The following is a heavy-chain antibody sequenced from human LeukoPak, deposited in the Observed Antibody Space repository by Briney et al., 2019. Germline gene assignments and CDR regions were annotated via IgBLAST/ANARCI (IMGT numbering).Heavy chain of an antibody. CDR3: ARRCSNSNGYYFDY. D-gene: IGHD4-11*01. CDR2: MYHSGST. J-gene: IGHJ4*02. Sequence: PSETLSLTXAVSGYSISSGYYWGWIRQPPGKGLEWIGSMYHSGSTHYNPSLKSRVTISVHTSKNQFSLKLSSVTAADTAVYYCARRCSNSNGYYFDYWGQGTLVTVSS. V-gene: IGHV4-38-2*01. CDR1: GYSISSGYY.